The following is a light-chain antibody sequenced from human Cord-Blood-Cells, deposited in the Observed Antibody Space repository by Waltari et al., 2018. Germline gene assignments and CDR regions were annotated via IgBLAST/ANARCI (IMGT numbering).Light chain of an antibody. CDR3: NSRDSSGNHWV. CDR2: GKN. V-gene: IGLV3-25*02. Sequence: SYELTQPPSVSVSPGQTARITCSGDALPKQYAYWYQQKPGQAPVLVIYGKNNRPSGIPDRFSGSSSGNTASLTITGAQAEDEADYYCNSRDSSGNHWVFGGGTKLTVL. CDR1: ALPKQY. J-gene: IGLJ3*02.